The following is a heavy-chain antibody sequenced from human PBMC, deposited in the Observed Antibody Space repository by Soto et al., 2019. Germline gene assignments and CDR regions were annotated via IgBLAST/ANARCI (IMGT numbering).Heavy chain of an antibody. CDR3: ARPRYDFWSGYSPLDY. D-gene: IGHD3-3*01. V-gene: IGHV1-18*01. CDR2: ISAYNGNT. Sequence: ASVKVSCKASGYTFTSYGISWVRQAPGQGLEWMGWISAYNGNTNHAQKLQGRVTMTTDTSTSTAYMELRSLRSDDTAVYYCARPRYDFWSGYSPLDYWGQGTLVTVSS. J-gene: IGHJ4*02. CDR1: GYTFTSYG.